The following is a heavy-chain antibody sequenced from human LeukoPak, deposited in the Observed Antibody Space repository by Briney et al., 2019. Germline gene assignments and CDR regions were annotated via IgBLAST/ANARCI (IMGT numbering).Heavy chain of an antibody. CDR2: IYHSGST. CDR1: GGSISSSNW. J-gene: IGHJ4*02. Sequence: SETLSLTCAVSGGSISSSNWWSWVRQPPGKGLEWIGEIYHSGSTNYNPSLKSRVTISVDKSKNQFSLKLSSVTAADTAVYYCARLGNYDILTGSDYWGQGTLVTVSS. D-gene: IGHD3-9*01. V-gene: IGHV4-4*02. CDR3: ARLGNYDILTGSDY.